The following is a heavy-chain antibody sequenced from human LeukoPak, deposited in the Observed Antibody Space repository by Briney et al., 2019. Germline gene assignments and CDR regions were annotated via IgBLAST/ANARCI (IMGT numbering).Heavy chain of an antibody. V-gene: IGHV1-2*02. J-gene: IGHJ4*02. Sequence: ASVKVSCKASGYTFSGYYMHWVRQAPGQGLEWVGWINRNSGGTNYAQKFQGRVTMTRHTSISTAYMELSRLRSDDTAVYYCAREAQQQLDGSDYWGQGTLVTVSS. CDR1: GYTFSGYY. CDR3: AREAQQQLDGSDY. D-gene: IGHD6-13*01. CDR2: INRNSGGT.